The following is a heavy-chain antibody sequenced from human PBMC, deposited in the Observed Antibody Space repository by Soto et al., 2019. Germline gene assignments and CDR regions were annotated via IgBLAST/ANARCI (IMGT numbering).Heavy chain of an antibody. D-gene: IGHD6-6*01. CDR1: GFTFSSYS. CDR2: ISSSSSYI. CDR3: ARDKSRGQLVPHDAFDI. Sequence: GGSLRLSRAASGFTFSSYSMNWVRQAPGKGLEWVSSISSSSSYIYYADSVKGRFTISRDNAKNSLYLQMNSLRAEDTAVYYCARDKSRGQLVPHDAFDIWGQGTMVTVS. V-gene: IGHV3-21*01. J-gene: IGHJ3*02.